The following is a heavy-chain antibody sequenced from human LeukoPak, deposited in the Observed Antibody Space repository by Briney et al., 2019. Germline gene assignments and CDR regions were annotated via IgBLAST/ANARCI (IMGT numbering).Heavy chain of an antibody. J-gene: IGHJ4*02. CDR2: ISSSSSTI. CDR1: GFTFSSYS. V-gene: IGHV3-48*04. D-gene: IGHD6-13*01. Sequence: GSLRLSCAASGFTFSSYSMNWVRQAPGKGLEWVSYISSSSSTIYYADSVKGRFTISRDNAKNSLFLQMNSLRAEDTAVYYCARDRAYSSSWYILDYWGQGTLVTVSS. CDR3: ARDRAYSSSWYILDY.